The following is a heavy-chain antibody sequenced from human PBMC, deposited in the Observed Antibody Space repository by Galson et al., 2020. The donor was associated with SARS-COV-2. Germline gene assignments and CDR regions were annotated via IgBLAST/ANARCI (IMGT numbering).Heavy chain of an antibody. CDR1: GGSVSSGSYY. CDR3: AREHIAAAGTGAFDI. D-gene: IGHD6-13*01. Sequence: SETLSLTCTVSGGSVSSGSYYWSWIRQPPGKGLEWIGYIYYSGSTNYNPSLKSRVTISVDTSKNQFSLKLSSVTAADTAVYYCAREHIAAAGTGAFDIWGQGTMVTVSS. V-gene: IGHV4-61*01. CDR2: IYYSGST. J-gene: IGHJ3*02.